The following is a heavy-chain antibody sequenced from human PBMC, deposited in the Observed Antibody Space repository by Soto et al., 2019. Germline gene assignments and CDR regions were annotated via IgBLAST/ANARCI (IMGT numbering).Heavy chain of an antibody. Sequence: PGGSLRLSCAASGFTLSSYGMHWVRQAPGKGLEWVAVIWYDGSNKYYADSVKGRLTISRDNSKNTLYLQMNSLRAEDTAVYYCARYHRMVTRRYYYYVIDVYRQATTVTVSS. CDR1: GFTLSSYG. J-gene: IGHJ6*02. CDR2: IWYDGSNK. D-gene: IGHD2-21*02. V-gene: IGHV3-33*01. CDR3: ARYHRMVTRRYYYYVIDV.